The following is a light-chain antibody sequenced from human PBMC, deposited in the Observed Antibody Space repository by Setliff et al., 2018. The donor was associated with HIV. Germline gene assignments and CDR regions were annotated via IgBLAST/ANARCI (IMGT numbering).Light chain of an antibody. CDR1: SSDVGSYNL. CDR3: SSYTSSNTGV. Sequence: QSALTQPASVSGSPGQSITISCTGTSSDVGSYNLVSWYQQHPGKAPKVMIYEVTKRPSGVSNRFSGSKSGNAASLTISGLQAEDEADYYCSSYTSSNTGVFGTGTKVTVL. J-gene: IGLJ1*01. CDR2: EVT. V-gene: IGLV2-14*02.